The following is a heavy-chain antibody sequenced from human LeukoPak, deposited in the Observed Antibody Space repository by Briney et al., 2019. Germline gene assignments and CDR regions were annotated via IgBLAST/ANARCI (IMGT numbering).Heavy chain of an antibody. CDR2: ISYDGSNK. Sequence: GGSLRLSCAASGFTFSSYAMHWVRQAPGKGLEWVAVISYDGSNKYYADSVKGRFTISRDNSKNTLYLQMNSLRAEDTAVYYCANCLYDGFDYWGQGTLVTVSS. D-gene: IGHD2/OR15-2a*01. J-gene: IGHJ4*02. V-gene: IGHV3-30-3*01. CDR3: ANCLYDGFDY. CDR1: GFTFSSYA.